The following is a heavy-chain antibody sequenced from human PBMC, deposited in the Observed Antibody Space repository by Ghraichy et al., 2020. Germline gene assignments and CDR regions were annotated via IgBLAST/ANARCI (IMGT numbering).Heavy chain of an antibody. CDR1: GGSISTYY. J-gene: IGHJ5*02. CDR3: ARVGTNGYSYVHWFDP. CDR2: IYYSGST. V-gene: IGHV4-59*01. D-gene: IGHD5-18*01. Sequence: SETLSLTCTVSGGSISTYYWSWIRQPPGKGLEWIGYIYYSGSTNYNPSLKSRVTISVDTSKNQFSLKLSSVTAAATAVYCCARVGTNGYSYVHWFDPWGQGTLVTVSS.